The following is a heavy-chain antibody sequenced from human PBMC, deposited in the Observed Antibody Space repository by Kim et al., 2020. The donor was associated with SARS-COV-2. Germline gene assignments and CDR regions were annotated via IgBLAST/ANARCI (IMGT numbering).Heavy chain of an antibody. V-gene: IGHV3-7*03. CDR3: ATKGIKSIYGMDV. J-gene: IGHJ6*02. D-gene: IGHD6-6*01. Sequence: YSVDSVKGRVTISRDNAKNSLYLQMNSLRAEDTAVYYWATKGIKSIYGMDVWGQGTTVTVSS.